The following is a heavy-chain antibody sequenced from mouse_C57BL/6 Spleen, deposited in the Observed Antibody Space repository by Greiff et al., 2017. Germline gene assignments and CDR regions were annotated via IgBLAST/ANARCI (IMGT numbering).Heavy chain of an antibody. V-gene: IGHV1-64*01. D-gene: IGHD1-1*01. J-gene: IGHJ4*01. CDR2: IHPNSGST. CDR1: GYTFTSYW. Sequence: QVHVKQPGAELVKPGASVKLSCKASGYTFTSYWMHWVKQRPGQGLEWIGMIHPNSGSTNYNEKFKSKATMTVDKSSSTAYMQLSSLTSEDSAVYCCAPLLLQKGGYAMDDWGKGTSVTVSS. CDR3: APLLLQKGGYAMDD.